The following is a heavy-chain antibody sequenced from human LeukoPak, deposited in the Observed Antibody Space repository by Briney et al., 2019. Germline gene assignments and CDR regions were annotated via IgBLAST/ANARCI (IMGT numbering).Heavy chain of an antibody. CDR3: ARDNNWGSTHY. CDR1: GFTFNTYA. J-gene: IGHJ4*02. V-gene: IGHV3-30-3*01. Sequence: GGSLRLSCAASGFTFNTYAMHWVRQAPGKGLEWVAVIAYDGNNIYYADSVKGRFTVSRDNTKNTLFLQMNSLRAEGTAVYYCARDNNWGSTHYWGQGTLVTVSS. CDR2: IAYDGNNI. D-gene: IGHD7-27*01.